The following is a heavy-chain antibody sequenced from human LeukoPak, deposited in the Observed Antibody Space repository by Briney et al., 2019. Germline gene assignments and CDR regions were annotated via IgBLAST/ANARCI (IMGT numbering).Heavy chain of an antibody. D-gene: IGHD1-26*01. CDR3: ARDQGGSYLFDY. CDR2: INPNSGGT. CDR1: GYTFTGYF. J-gene: IGHJ4*02. V-gene: IGHV1-2*06. Sequence: GASVKVSCKTSGYTFTGYFMHWVRQAPGQGLEWMGRINPNSGGTNYAQRFQGRVTMTRDTSISTAYMELSSLRSEDTAVYYCARDQGGSYLFDYWGQGTLVTVSS.